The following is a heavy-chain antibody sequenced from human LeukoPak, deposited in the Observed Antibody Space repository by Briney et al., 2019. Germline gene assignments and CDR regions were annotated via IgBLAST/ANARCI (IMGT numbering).Heavy chain of an antibody. CDR3: AREERSSWHDHFDY. CDR2: INPNSGGT. J-gene: IGHJ4*02. D-gene: IGHD6-13*01. CDR1: GYTFTGYY. V-gene: IGHV1-2*02. Sequence: ASVKVSCKASGYTFTGYYMHWVRQAPGQGLEWMGWINPNSGGTNYAQKFQGRVTMTRDTSISTAYMELSRLRSDDTAVYYCAREERSSWHDHFDYWGQGTLVTVSS.